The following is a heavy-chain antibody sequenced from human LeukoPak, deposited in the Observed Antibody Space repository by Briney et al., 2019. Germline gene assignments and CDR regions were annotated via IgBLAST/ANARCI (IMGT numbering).Heavy chain of an antibody. CDR2: ISSNGGST. J-gene: IGHJ4*02. D-gene: IGHD3-22*01. V-gene: IGHV3-64D*06. CDR3: VISWDYYDSSDTGGYFDY. Sequence: GGSLRLSCSASGFTFSSYAMHWVRQAPGKGLEYVSAISSNGGSTYYADSVKGRFTISRDNSKNTLYLQMSSLRAEDTAVYYCVISWDYYDSSDTGGYFDYWGQGTLVTVSS. CDR1: GFTFSSYA.